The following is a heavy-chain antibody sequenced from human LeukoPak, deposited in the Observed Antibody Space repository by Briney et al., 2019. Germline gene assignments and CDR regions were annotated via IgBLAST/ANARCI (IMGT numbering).Heavy chain of an antibody. CDR3: ARLVGASDFDY. Sequence: GGSLRLSCAASGFTFSSYWMSWVRQAPGKGLEWVANIKQDGSEKYYVDSVKGRFTISRDDAKNSLYLQMNSLRAEDTAVYYCARLVGASDFDYWGQGTLVTVSS. CDR2: IKQDGSEK. J-gene: IGHJ4*02. CDR1: GFTFSSYW. D-gene: IGHD1-26*01. V-gene: IGHV3-7*01.